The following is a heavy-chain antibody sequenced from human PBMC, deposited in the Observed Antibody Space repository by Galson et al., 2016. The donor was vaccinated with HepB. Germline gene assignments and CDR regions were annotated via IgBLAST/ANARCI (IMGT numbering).Heavy chain of an antibody. CDR3: ARIEPADSRWNAFDI. CDR1: GFTCSSYA. D-gene: IGHD2-2*01. V-gene: IGHV3-23*01. J-gene: IGHJ3*02. CDR2: ISGTGGTT. Sequence: SLRLSCAASGFTCSSYAMNWVRQAPGKGLEWVSGISGTGGTTYYADTVKGRFTISRDNFKHTLYLLMNSLRADDTAVFYCARIEPADSRWNAFDIWGQGTMVTVFS.